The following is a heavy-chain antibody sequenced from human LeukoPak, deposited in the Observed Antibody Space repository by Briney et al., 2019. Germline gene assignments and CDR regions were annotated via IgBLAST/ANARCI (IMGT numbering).Heavy chain of an antibody. D-gene: IGHD1/OR15-1a*01. CDR3: ARAPDQQEFDY. J-gene: IGHJ4*02. Sequence: PGRSLRLSCAASGFTFSSYAKHWVRQAPGKGLEWVAVISYDGSNKYYADSVKGRFTISRDNSKNTLYLQMNSLRAEDTAVYYCARAPDQQEFDYWGQGTLVTVSS. V-gene: IGHV3-30*04. CDR1: GFTFSSYA. CDR2: ISYDGSNK.